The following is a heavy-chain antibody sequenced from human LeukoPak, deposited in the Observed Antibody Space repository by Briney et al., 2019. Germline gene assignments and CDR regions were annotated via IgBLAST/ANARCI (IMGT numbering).Heavy chain of an antibody. V-gene: IGHV3-48*01. CDR1: GFTFSNYS. CDR3: ARVNSVWGSYRH. Sequence: GGSLRLSCAASGFTFSNYSMNWVRQAPGKGLEWVSYISSSSSTIYYADSVKGRFTISRDNSKNTLYLQMNSLRAEDTAVYYCARVNSVWGSYRHWGQGTLVTVSS. D-gene: IGHD3-16*02. CDR2: ISSSSSTI. J-gene: IGHJ4*02.